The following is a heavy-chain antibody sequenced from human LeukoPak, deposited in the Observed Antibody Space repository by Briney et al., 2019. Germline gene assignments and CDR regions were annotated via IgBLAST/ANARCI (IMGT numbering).Heavy chain of an antibody. V-gene: IGHV3-53*01. CDR1: GFTVSGTH. Sequence: GGSLRLSCAASGFTVSGTHMSWVRQAPGKGLEWVSAMYTGGTTYYADSVKGRFTISRDNSKNTLYLHMNSLRAEDTAVYYCAKDEVTSGGGLASWGKGTLVTVSP. J-gene: IGHJ4*02. D-gene: IGHD2-21*02. CDR3: AKDEVTSGGGLAS. CDR2: MYTGGTT.